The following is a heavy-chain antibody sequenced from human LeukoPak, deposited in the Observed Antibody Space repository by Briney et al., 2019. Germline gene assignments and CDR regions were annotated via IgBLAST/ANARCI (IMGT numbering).Heavy chain of an antibody. J-gene: IGHJ4*02. CDR3: ARGKSTLDY. Sequence: PGASLKISCKGSGYSFTSYWIAWARQLPGKGLEWMGIIYPGDSDTRYSPSFQGQVTISADKSISTAYLQWSSLQASDTAMYYCARGKSTLDYWGQGTLVTVSS. CDR1: GYSFTSYW. V-gene: IGHV5-51*01. CDR2: IYPGDSDT.